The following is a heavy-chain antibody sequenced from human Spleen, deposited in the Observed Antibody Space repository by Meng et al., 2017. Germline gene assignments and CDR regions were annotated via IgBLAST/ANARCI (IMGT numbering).Heavy chain of an antibody. Sequence: GESRKISGAASGFTFSDYSMNWVRQAPGKGLEWVSSISSRSSFIYYADSVKGRFTISRDNAKNSLFLQMNSLTAEDTAVYYCARDRVSRGMDVWGQGTSVTVSS. CDR1: GFTFSDYS. CDR3: ARDRVSRGMDV. V-gene: IGHV3-21*01. CDR2: ISSRSSFI. J-gene: IGHJ6*02.